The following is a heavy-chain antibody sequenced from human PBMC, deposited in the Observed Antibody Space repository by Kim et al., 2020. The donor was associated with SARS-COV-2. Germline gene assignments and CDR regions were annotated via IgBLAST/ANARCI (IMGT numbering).Heavy chain of an antibody. CDR3: ARSGSGAAAGRGYFDY. J-gene: IGHJ4*02. V-gene: IGHV4-4*09. Sequence: SLRSRVIISVDTSKNQFYLRLSSVTAADTAVYYCARSGSGAAAGRGYFDYWGQGTLVTVSS. D-gene: IGHD6-13*01.